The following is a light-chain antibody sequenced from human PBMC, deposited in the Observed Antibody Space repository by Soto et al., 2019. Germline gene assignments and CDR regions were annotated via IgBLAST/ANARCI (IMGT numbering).Light chain of an antibody. CDR2: EVS. V-gene: IGLV2-14*03. CDR3: SSHTTSNTRV. Sequence: QSVLTQPASVSGSPGQSIAVSCTGTSSDVGAYDFVSWYQQHPDKAPKLLIYEVSNWPSGVSDRFSGSKSVNTATLTISGLQAEDEADYYCSSHTTSNTRVFGTGTKVTVL. CDR1: SSDVGAYDF. J-gene: IGLJ1*01.